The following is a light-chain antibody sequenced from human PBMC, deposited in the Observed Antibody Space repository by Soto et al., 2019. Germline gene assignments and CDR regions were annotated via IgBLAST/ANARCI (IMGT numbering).Light chain of an antibody. CDR2: KAS. CDR3: QQYNSYSVT. Sequence: DIQMTQSPSTLSASVGDRVTISCRASQSISSWLAWYQQKPGKAPKLLIYKASSLESGVPSRFSGSGSATEFTLTISSLQPDDFATYYCQQYNSYSVTFGQGTRLEI. V-gene: IGKV1-5*03. J-gene: IGKJ5*01. CDR1: QSISSW.